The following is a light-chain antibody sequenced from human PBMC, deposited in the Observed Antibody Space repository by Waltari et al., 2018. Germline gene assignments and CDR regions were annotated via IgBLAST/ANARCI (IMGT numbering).Light chain of an antibody. CDR3: SSYAGSNDVA. V-gene: IGLV2-8*01. Sequence: QSALTQPPSASGSPGQSVTISCTGTSSDVGVYNYVSWYQQHPGKAPKLMIYEVSKRPSGVPDRFSGSKSGNTASLTVSGIQAEDEADYYCSSYAGSNDVAFGGGTKLSVL. J-gene: IGLJ2*01. CDR2: EVS. CDR1: SSDVGVYNY.